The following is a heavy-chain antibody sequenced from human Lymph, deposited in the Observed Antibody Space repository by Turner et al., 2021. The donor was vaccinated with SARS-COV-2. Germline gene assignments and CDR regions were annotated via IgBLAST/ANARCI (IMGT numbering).Heavy chain of an antibody. CDR3: ARDVERYNDFWSGYSGGYGMDV. CDR1: GYTFPGPY. CDR2: INPNSGGT. Sequence: QVPLVQSGAEVKKPGAPVEVPCKASGYTFPGPYMHWVRQAPGQGLEWMGWINPNSGGTNYAQKFQGRVTMTRDTSISAAYMELSRLRSDDTAVYYCARDVERYNDFWSGYSGGYGMDVWGQGTTVTVSS. J-gene: IGHJ6*02. D-gene: IGHD3-3*01. V-gene: IGHV1-2*02.